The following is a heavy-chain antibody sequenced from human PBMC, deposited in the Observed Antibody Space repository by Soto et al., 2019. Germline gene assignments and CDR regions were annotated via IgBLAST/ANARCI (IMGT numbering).Heavy chain of an antibody. D-gene: IGHD4-17*01. V-gene: IGHV4-59*08. J-gene: IGHJ4*02. CDR2: IYYSGST. CDR1: GGTISSHY. Sequence: SETMSLTCTVSGGTISSHYWRWIRQPPGKGLEWIGYIYYSGSTNYNPSLKSRVTISVDTSKNQFSLKLSSVTAADTAVYYCARRYGPGFDYWGQGTLVTAPQ. CDR3: ARRYGPGFDY.